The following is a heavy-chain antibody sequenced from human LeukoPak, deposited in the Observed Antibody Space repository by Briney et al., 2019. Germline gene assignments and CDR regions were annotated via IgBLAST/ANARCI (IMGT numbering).Heavy chain of an antibody. CDR3: ASSSWSRSNWFDP. Sequence: GGSLRLSCAASGFTFSSYAMHWVRQAPGKGLEWVAVISYDGSNKYYADSVKGRFTISRDNSKNTLYLQMNSLRTDDTAVYYCASSSWSRSNWFDPWGQGTLVTVSS. V-gene: IGHV3-30*14. D-gene: IGHD6-13*01. CDR1: GFTFSSYA. CDR2: ISYDGSNK. J-gene: IGHJ5*02.